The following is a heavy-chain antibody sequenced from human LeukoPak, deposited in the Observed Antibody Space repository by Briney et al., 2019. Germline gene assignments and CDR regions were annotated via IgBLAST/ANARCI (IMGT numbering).Heavy chain of an antibody. CDR2: IKQDGSER. J-gene: IGHJ4*02. Sequence: GGSLRLSCAASGFTFSSCWMSWVRQAPGKGLEWVANIKQDGSERYYVDSVKGRFTISRDNAKNSLYLQMSSLRAEDTAVYYCAREDGGYGGGFGYWGQGTLVTVSS. CDR3: AREDGGYGGGFGY. V-gene: IGHV3-7*03. D-gene: IGHD5-12*01. CDR1: GFTFSSCW.